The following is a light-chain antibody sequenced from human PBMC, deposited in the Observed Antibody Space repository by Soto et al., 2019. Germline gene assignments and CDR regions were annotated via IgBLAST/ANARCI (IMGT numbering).Light chain of an antibody. CDR2: AAS. CDR3: QQYNNWPPWT. J-gene: IGKJ1*01. Sequence: EIVMTQSPATLSVSPGERASLSCRASQSISRNLAWYQQNPGQAPRLLIYAASTRATGIPARFSGSGSGTEFTLTISGLQSEDFAVYYCQQYNNWPPWTFGQGTKVDIK. V-gene: IGKV3-15*01. CDR1: QSISRN.